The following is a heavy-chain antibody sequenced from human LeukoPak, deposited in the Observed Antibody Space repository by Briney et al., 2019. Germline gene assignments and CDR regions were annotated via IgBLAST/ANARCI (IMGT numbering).Heavy chain of an antibody. J-gene: IGHJ4*02. CDR1: GYTFTSYG. Sequence: ASVKVSCKASGYTFTSYGISWVRQAPGQGLEWMGWINPKSGGTSYVQRFQGRVTMTRDTSISTAYMELTSLRSDDTAVYYCARGSYSDSSGYISFWGQGTLVSVSS. D-gene: IGHD3-22*01. CDR3: ARGSYSDSSGYISF. V-gene: IGHV1-2*02. CDR2: INPKSGGT.